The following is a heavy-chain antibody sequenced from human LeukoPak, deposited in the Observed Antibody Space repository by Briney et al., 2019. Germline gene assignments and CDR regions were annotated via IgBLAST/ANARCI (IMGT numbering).Heavy chain of an antibody. Sequence: GGSLRLSCAASGFTFSSHSMNWVRQAPGKGLEWVSSISSSSSYIYYADSVKGRFTISRDNAKNSLYLQMNSLRAEDTAVYYCARVQTPGIAVAGTLDYWGQGTLVTVSS. CDR3: ARVQTPGIAVAGTLDY. J-gene: IGHJ4*02. D-gene: IGHD6-19*01. CDR2: ISSSSSYI. CDR1: GFTFSSHS. V-gene: IGHV3-21*01.